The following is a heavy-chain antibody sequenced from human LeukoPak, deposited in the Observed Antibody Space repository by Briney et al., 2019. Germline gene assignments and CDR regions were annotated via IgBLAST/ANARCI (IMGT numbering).Heavy chain of an antibody. Sequence: GGSLRLSCAASGFTFSSYWMHWVRQAPGKGLVWVSGINNDGSSKNSADSVKGRFTISRDNAKNTLYLQMNSLRAEDTAVYYCARVTYDSGGYYYSYDAMDLWGQGTTVTVPS. V-gene: IGHV3-74*01. CDR3: ARVTYDSGGYYYSYDAMDL. CDR1: GFTFSSYW. J-gene: IGHJ6*02. D-gene: IGHD3-22*01. CDR2: INNDGSSK.